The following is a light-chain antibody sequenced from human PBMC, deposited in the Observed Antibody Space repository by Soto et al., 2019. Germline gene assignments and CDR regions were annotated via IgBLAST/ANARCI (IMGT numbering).Light chain of an antibody. J-gene: IGKJ5*01. CDR1: QSIRNK. V-gene: IGKV1-39*01. CDR3: QQGYSNPIT. Sequence: DIHMTQSPSSLSASVGDIFTITCRASQSIRNKLIWYQLKPGEAPKPLIYTASSLYSGVPSRFSGSGNGTDLTITISSMKTEDFETYYCQQGYSNPITFGQGTRLEIK. CDR2: TAS.